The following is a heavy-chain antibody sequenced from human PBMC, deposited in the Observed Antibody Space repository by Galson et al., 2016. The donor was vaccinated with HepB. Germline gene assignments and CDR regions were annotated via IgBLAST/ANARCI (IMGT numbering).Heavy chain of an antibody. CDR2: IYYSGST. CDR1: GGSVTSGSYF. J-gene: IGHJ4*02. D-gene: IGHD4-23*01. CDR3: ARVHPRAVVLDY. Sequence: SLTCNVSGGSVTSGSYFWSWIRQPPGKGLEWIGYIYYSGSTNYNPSLKSRITISEGTTKSQFSLKLTSVTAEDTAVYYCARVHPRAVVLDYWGQGTLVTVSS. V-gene: IGHV4-61*01.